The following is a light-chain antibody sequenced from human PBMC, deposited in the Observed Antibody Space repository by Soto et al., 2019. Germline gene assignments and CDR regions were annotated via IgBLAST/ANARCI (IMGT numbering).Light chain of an antibody. J-gene: IGKJ3*01. CDR3: QNYNSASET. Sequence: IRMTQSPSSLSASVGDRVTITCRASQDINNFLAWYQQKPGQVPKVLIYATSTLHSGVPSRFSGSGSGTDFTLTITSLKPEDVATYYCQNYNSASETFGPGTKVDIK. V-gene: IGKV1-27*01. CDR1: QDINNF. CDR2: ATS.